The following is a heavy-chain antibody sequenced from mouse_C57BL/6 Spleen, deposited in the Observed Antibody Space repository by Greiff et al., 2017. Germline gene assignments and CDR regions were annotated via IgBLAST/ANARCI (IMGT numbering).Heavy chain of an antibody. V-gene: IGHV2-6-1*01. CDR3: ARHEGSSNYLCYYAMDY. CDR2: IWSDGST. D-gene: IGHD2-5*01. J-gene: IGHJ4*01. Sequence: QVQLKESGPGLVAPSQSLSITCTVSGFSLTSYGVHWVRQPPGKGLEWLVVIWSDGSTTYNSALNSRLSISQDNSKSQVFLKMNSLQTDDTAMDYCARHEGSSNYLCYYAMDYWGQGTSVTVSS. CDR1: GFSLTSYG.